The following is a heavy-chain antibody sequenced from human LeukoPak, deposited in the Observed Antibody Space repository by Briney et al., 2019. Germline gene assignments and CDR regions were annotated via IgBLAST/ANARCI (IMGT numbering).Heavy chain of an antibody. D-gene: IGHD2-15*01. CDR1: GFTFSSYV. J-gene: IGHJ4*02. CDR3: AKGPERRGFCSGGSCYSDY. CDR2: VSGSGSRT. Sequence: GTSLRLSCAASGFTFSSYVMSWARQAPGKGLEWVSAVSGSGSRTYYADSVKGRFTISRDNSKNTLYLQMNSLRAEDTAVYYCAKGPERRGFCSGGSCYSDYWGQGTLVTVSS. V-gene: IGHV3-23*01.